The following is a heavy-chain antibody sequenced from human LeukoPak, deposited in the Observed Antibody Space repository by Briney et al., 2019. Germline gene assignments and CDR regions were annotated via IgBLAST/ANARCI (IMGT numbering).Heavy chain of an antibody. D-gene: IGHD6-6*01. Sequence: GGSLRLSCAASGFTFSKYELNWVRQAPGKGLEWVSYISSSGDTKYYADSVKGRFTISRDNAKNSLYLQMNSLRAEDTAVYYCARGGSRSSSWFDPWGQGTLVTVSS. CDR2: ISSSGDTK. V-gene: IGHV3-48*03. CDR3: ARGGSRSSSWFDP. CDR1: GFTFSKYE. J-gene: IGHJ5*02.